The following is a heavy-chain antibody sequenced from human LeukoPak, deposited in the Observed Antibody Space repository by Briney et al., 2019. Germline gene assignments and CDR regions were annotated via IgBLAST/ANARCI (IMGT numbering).Heavy chain of an antibody. J-gene: IGHJ6*03. CDR3: ARLGKTYYMDV. V-gene: IGHV4-59*08. CDR2: LYHSGAA. D-gene: IGHD1/OR15-1a*01. Sequence: SETLSLTCTVSGDSLSNYYWTWIRQTPGKGLEWIGNLYHSGAADYNPSPKTRVTTSVDTSKDQFSLSLRSSTAADTAVYFCARLGKTYYMDVWGTGTTVTVSS. CDR1: GDSLSNYY.